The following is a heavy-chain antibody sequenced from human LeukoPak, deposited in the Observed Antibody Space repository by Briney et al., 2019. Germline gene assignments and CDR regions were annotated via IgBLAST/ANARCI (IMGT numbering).Heavy chain of an antibody. CDR3: ARGYRAEYNWFDP. V-gene: IGHV1-2*02. CDR2: INPNSGGT. J-gene: IGHJ5*02. CDR1: GYTFTGYY. D-gene: IGHD5-18*01. Sequence: ASVKVSCKASGYTFTGYYMHWVRQAPGQGLEWMGWINPNSGGTNYAQKFQGRVTMTRDTSISTAYMELSGLRSDDTAVYYCARGYRAEYNWFDPWGQGTLVTVSS.